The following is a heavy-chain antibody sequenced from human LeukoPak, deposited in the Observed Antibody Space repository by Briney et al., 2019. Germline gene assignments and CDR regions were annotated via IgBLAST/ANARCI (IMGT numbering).Heavy chain of an antibody. Sequence: GGSLRLSCLASGFSFNSYTMNWVREAPGKGLEWVSTISPGVSGYTWYAESVKGRFTISRDNPENSLYLQMDSLRADDTAAYYCVRDVSRRIGMDVWGQGTTVTVSS. CDR3: VRDVSRRIGMDV. D-gene: IGHD2/OR15-2a*01. CDR2: ISPGVSGYT. J-gene: IGHJ6*02. CDR1: GFSFNSYT. V-gene: IGHV3-21*06.